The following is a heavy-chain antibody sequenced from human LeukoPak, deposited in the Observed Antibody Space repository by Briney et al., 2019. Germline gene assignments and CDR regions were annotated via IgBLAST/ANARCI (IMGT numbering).Heavy chain of an antibody. CDR1: GGSVSSESYS. V-gene: IGHV4-39*06. CDR2: IFYTGDT. J-gene: IGHJ6*03. CDR3: ARADSITGTRLAYYYYYIDV. Sequence: PSETLSLTCSVSGGSVSSESYSWAWIRQSPQKGLEWIGSIFYTGDTYHNPSLKSRFTLPIETSKNQFTLRLRSLTAADTALYYCARADSITGTRLAYYYYYIDVWGKGNTVTVSS. D-gene: IGHD1-20*01.